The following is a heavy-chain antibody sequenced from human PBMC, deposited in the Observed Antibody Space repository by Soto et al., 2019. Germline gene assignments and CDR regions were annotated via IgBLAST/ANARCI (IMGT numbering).Heavy chain of an antibody. CDR3: ARFYGSGSYLNWYYYYYYGMDV. D-gene: IGHD3-10*01. CDR1: AHTFTSYG. V-gene: IGHV1-18*04. CDR2: ISAYNGNT. Sequence: GASVQVSCNASAHTFTSYGISCVRPAPGQGLEWMGWISAYNGNTNCAQKLQGRVTMTRDTSIRTAYMGLSGLTCDDTAVYYCARFYGSGSYLNWYYYYYYGMDVWGQGTTVTVSS. J-gene: IGHJ6*02.